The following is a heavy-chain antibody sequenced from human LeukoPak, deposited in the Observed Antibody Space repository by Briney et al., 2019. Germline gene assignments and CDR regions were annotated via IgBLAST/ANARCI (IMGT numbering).Heavy chain of an antibody. CDR1: SGSISTSNYY. J-gene: IGHJ4*02. CDR3: AKDFKGLTIVAAGSFDY. V-gene: IGHV4-39*07. D-gene: IGHD6-13*01. Sequence: PSETLSLTCTVSSGSISTSNYYWGWVRQPPGKALEWIGYIFYSGSTYYSPSLKSRVTISVHTSKNQFSLKLSSVTAADTAVYYCAKDFKGLTIVAAGSFDYWGQGTLVTVSS. CDR2: IFYSGST.